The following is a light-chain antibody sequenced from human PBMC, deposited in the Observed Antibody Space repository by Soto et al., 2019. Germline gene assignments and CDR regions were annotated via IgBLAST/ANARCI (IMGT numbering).Light chain of an antibody. Sequence: EMVLTQSPGTLSLSPGERATLSCRARQSVSSSYLAWYQQKPGQAPRRLIYGASTRATGIPDRFSGSGSGTDFTLTITRLEPEDFAVYYCQQYGSSPTFGGGTKVDI. CDR3: QQYGSSPT. CDR1: QSVSSSY. V-gene: IGKV3-20*01. CDR2: GAS. J-gene: IGKJ4*01.